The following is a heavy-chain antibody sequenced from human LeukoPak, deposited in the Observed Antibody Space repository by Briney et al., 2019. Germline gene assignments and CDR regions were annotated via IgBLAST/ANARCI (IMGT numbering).Heavy chain of an antibody. Sequence: SQTLSLTCAISGDGVSSSFAAWTWIRQSPSRGLEWLGRTYYRSKWFNDYAESLESRITINPDTSKNQFSLHLNSVTPEDTAVYFCSRGRSLGYCSSTSCYVSDAFDIWGQGTMVTVSS. CDR1: GDGVSSSFAA. CDR3: SRGRSLGYCSSTSCYVSDAFDI. J-gene: IGHJ3*02. CDR2: TYYRSKWFN. V-gene: IGHV6-1*01. D-gene: IGHD2-2*01.